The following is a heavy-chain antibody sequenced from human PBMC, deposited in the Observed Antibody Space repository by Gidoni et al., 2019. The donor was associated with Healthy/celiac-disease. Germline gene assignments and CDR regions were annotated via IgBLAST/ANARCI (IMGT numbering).Heavy chain of an antibody. J-gene: IGHJ1*01. V-gene: IGHV4-31*03. CDR3: ARGGLMKGHCGGDCYSTYFQH. CDR1: GGSISIGGYY. CDR2: IYYSGST. D-gene: IGHD2-21*02. Sequence: QVQLQESGPGLVKPSQTLSLTCTVSGGSISIGGYYWSWIRQHPGKGLEWIGYIYYSGSTYYNPSLKSRVTISVDTSKNQFSLKLSSVTAADTAVYYCARGGLMKGHCGGDCYSTYFQHWGQGTLVTVSS.